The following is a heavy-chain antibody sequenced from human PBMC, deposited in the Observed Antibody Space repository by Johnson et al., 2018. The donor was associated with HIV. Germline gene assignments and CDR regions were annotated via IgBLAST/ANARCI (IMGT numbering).Heavy chain of an antibody. J-gene: IGHJ3*02. V-gene: IGHV3-11*04. CDR3: ARELEFGELRKNDAVDI. Sequence: QVQLVESGGGLVKPGGSLRLSCAASGFTFSDYYMSWIRQAPGKGLEWVSYISSSGSTIYYADSVKGRFTISRDNSKNTLYLQMNRLRAEDTAVYYCARELEFGELRKNDAVDIWGQGTMVTVSS. CDR1: GFTFSDYY. CDR2: ISSSGSTI. D-gene: IGHD1-7*01.